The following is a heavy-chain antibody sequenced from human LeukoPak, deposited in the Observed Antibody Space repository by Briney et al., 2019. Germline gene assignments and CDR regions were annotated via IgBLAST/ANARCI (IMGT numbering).Heavy chain of an antibody. Sequence: GASVKVSCKASGYTFTGYYMHWVRQAPGQGLEWMGWINPNSGGTNYAQKFQGRVTMTRDTSISTAYKELSRLRSDDTAVYYCATTPPPYDFWSGLTRGNAFDIWGQGTMVTVSS. CDR1: GYTFTGYY. J-gene: IGHJ3*02. V-gene: IGHV1-2*02. D-gene: IGHD3-3*01. CDR3: ATTPPPYDFWSGLTRGNAFDI. CDR2: INPNSGGT.